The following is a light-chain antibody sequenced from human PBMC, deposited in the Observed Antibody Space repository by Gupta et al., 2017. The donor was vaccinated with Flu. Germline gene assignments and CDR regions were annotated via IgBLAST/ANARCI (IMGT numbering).Light chain of an antibody. Sequence: DIVLTQSPGTLSLSPGERATLSCRASQSVSSSYLAWYQQKPGQAPRLLIYGASSRATGIPDRFSGSGSGTDCTLTISRLEPEDGAVYYCQQYGSAAFTFGPGTKVDIK. CDR2: GAS. CDR3: QQYGSAAFT. CDR1: QSVSSSY. J-gene: IGKJ3*01. V-gene: IGKV3-20*01.